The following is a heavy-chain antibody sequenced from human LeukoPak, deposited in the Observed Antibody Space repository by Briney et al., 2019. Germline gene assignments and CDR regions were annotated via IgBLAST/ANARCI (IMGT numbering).Heavy chain of an antibody. CDR2: IKRDGGEK. D-gene: IGHD2-21*01. Sequence: PGGSLRLSCVVSGFTFSSYWMSWVRQAPGKGLEWVANIKRDGGEKYYVDSVKGRFTISRDNAKKSLYLQMNSLRAEDTAVYYCARGGHSGDYFDYWGQGTLVTVSS. CDR3: ARGGHSGDYFDY. CDR1: GFTFSSYW. J-gene: IGHJ4*02. V-gene: IGHV3-7*05.